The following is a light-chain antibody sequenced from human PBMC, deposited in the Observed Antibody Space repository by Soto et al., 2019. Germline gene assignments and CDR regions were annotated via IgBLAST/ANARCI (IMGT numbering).Light chain of an antibody. CDR2: TAS. CDR1: QGISTY. V-gene: IGKV1-9*01. Sequence: DIQLTQSPSFLSASVGDRVTITCRASQGISTYLVWYQQKTGKAPNLLIYTASTLQSGVPSRFTGSGSGTEFSLTVSSLQPEDSATYYCQQIYDYPLTFGGGAKVEIK. CDR3: QQIYDYPLT. J-gene: IGKJ4*01.